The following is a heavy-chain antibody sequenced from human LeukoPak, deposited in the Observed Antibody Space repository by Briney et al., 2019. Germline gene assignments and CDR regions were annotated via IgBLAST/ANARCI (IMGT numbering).Heavy chain of an antibody. CDR2: IYYSGST. J-gene: IGHJ4*02. Sequence: PSETLSLTCTVSGGSISSYYWSWIRQPPGKGLEWIGYIYYSGSTNYNPSLKSRVTISVDTSKNQFSLKLSSVTAADTAVYYCARSKEYYYDSSGPAMDYWGQGTLVTVSS. V-gene: IGHV4-59*01. CDR3: ARSKEYYYDSSGPAMDY. CDR1: GGSISSYY. D-gene: IGHD3-22*01.